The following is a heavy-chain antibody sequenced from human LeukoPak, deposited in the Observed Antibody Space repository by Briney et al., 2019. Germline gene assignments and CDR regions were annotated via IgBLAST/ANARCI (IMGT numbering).Heavy chain of an antibody. V-gene: IGHV5-51*01. Sequence: LGESLKISCKGSGYSLTNYWIGWVRQMPGKGLEWMGIIYPGDSDTRYSPSFQGQVTISADKSISTAYLQWSSLKASDTAMYYCATYYYDSSGYYPYFDYWGQGTLVTVSS. CDR2: IYPGDSDT. CDR3: ATYYYDSSGYYPYFDY. CDR1: GYSLTNYW. J-gene: IGHJ4*02. D-gene: IGHD3-22*01.